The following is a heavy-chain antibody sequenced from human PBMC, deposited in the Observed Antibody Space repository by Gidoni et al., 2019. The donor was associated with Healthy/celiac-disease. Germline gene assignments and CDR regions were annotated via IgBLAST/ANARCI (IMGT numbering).Heavy chain of an antibody. CDR2: ISYDGSNK. CDR1: GFTFRSYA. Sequence: QVQLVESGGGLVQPGSSLRLSCAASGFTFRSYARPWVRQAPGKGLEWVAVISYDGSNKYYADSVKGRFTISRDNSKNTLYLQMNSLRAEDTAVYYCARDTGFLAAAEEWWVWANDYCGQGTLVTVSS. J-gene: IGHJ4*02. D-gene: IGHD6-13*01. V-gene: IGHV3-30-3*01. CDR3: ARDTGFLAAAEEWWVWANDY.